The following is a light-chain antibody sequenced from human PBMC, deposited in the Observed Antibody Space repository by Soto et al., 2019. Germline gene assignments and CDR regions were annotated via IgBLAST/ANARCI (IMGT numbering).Light chain of an antibody. Sequence: EIVLTQSPYTLTLSPGERATLSCRASQSIRSGRLAWHQQKPGQAPRLVIFDASNRASGTPERFSGSGSGTDFTLTISRLEPEDFAVYYCQQYGSSPTTFGQGTKVDI. J-gene: IGKJ1*01. CDR1: QSIRSGR. CDR2: DAS. CDR3: QQYGSSPTT. V-gene: IGKV3-20*01.